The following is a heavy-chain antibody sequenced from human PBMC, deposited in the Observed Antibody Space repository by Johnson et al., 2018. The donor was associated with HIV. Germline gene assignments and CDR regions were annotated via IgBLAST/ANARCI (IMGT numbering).Heavy chain of an antibody. Sequence: VQLVESGGGVVQPGGSLRLSCAASGFTFSSYGMHWVRQAPGKGLEWVSYISSSGGTIYYTDSVTGRFTISRDNAKNSLYLHMNSLRAEDTAVYYCATVWRNEGRHAFDVWGQGTMVTVSS. V-gene: IGHV3-48*04. D-gene: IGHD1-1*01. CDR3: ATVWRNEGRHAFDV. CDR1: GFTFSSYG. J-gene: IGHJ3*01. CDR2: ISSSGGTI.